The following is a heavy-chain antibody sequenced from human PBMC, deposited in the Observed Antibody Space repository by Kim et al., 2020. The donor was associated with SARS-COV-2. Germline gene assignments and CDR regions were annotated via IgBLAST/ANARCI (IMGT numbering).Heavy chain of an antibody. Sequence: SVKVSCKASGGTFSSYAISWVRQAPGQGLEWMGGIIPIFGTANYAQKFQGRVTITADESTSTAYMELSSLRSEDTAVYYCARGKAPYYYDSSGINAFDIWGQGTMVTVSS. V-gene: IGHV1-69*13. CDR1: GGTFSSYA. J-gene: IGHJ3*02. CDR3: ARGKAPYYYDSSGINAFDI. D-gene: IGHD3-22*01. CDR2: IIPIFGTA.